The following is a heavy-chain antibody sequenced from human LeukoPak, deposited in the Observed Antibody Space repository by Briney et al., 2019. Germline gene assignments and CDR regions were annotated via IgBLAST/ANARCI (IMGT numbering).Heavy chain of an antibody. CDR1: GYTFTSYD. CDR2: INPNSGGT. D-gene: IGHD6-19*01. J-gene: IGHJ5*02. CDR3: ARGQRIAVAGTNWFDP. V-gene: IGHV1-2*02. Sequence: GASVKVSCKASGYTFTSYDINWVRQAPGQGLEWMGWINPNSGGTNYAQKFQGRVTMTRDTSISTAYMELSRLRSDDTAVYYCARGQRIAVAGTNWFDPWGQGTLVTVSS.